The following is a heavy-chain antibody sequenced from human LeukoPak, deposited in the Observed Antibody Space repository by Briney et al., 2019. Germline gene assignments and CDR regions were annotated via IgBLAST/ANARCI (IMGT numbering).Heavy chain of an antibody. V-gene: IGHV4-34*01. J-gene: IGHJ4*02. CDR2: INHSGST. Sequence: PSETLSLTCAVYGGSFSGYYWSWIRQPPGKGLEWIGEINHSGSTNYNPSLKSRVTISVDTSKNQFSLKLSSVTAADTAVYYCASQLGYCSGGSCYDYWGQGTLVTVSS. CDR3: ASQLGYCSGGSCYDY. CDR1: GGSFSGYY. D-gene: IGHD2-15*01.